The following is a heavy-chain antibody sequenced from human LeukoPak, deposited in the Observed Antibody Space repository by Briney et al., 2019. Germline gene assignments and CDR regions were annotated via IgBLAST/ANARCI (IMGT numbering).Heavy chain of an antibody. CDR2: MNPNSGNT. D-gene: IGHD5-18*01. V-gene: IGHV1-8*01. CDR3: AREGPAKRGYSYGPLDDY. J-gene: IGHJ4*02. Sequence: ASVKVSCKASGYTFTSYDINWVRQATGQGLEWMGWMNPNSGNTGYAQKFQGRVTMTRNTSISPAYMELSSLRSEDTAVYYCAREGPAKRGYSYGPLDDYWGQGTLVTVSS. CDR1: GYTFTSYD.